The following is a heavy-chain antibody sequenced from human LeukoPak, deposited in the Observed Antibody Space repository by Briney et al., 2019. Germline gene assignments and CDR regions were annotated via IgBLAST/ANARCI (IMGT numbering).Heavy chain of an antibody. CDR2: IYYSGNT. J-gene: IGHJ4*02. CDR1: GGSISSYY. V-gene: IGHV4-59*01. CDR3: ARGFSSSWFDY. Sequence: SETLSLTCTVSGGSISSYYWSWIRQPPGKGLEWIGYIYYSGNTNYNPSLKSRVTISVDTSRNQFSLKLSSVTAADTAVYYCARGFSSSWFDYWAQGTLVTVSS. D-gene: IGHD6-13*01.